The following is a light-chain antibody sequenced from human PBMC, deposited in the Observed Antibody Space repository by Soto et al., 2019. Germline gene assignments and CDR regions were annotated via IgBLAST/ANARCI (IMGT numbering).Light chain of an antibody. V-gene: IGKV3-11*01. CDR2: LTS. CDR3: HQRQSWPRT. CDR1: QALNTR. J-gene: IGKJ1*01. Sequence: IVLTQSPANLSTFPGDTVTRSSSASQALNTRLAWYQHKPGQAPRLLIYLTSNRAAGVPSRFSAWGSETDFTLAISDVQPEEFAVYYCHQRQSWPRTVGQGTKVDIK.